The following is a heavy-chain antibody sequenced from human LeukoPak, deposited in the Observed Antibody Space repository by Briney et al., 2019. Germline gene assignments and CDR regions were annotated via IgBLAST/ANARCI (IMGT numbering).Heavy chain of an antibody. J-gene: IGHJ4*02. CDR1: GFTFSSYG. V-gene: IGHV3-30*02. CDR3: AKADRIVFDY. CDR2: IHYDGSNK. Sequence: PGGSLRLSCAASGFTFSSYGMHWVRQAPGKGLEWVTFIHYDGSNKYYADSVKGRFTISRDNSKNTLYLQMNSLRGEDTAVYYCAKADRIVFDYWGQGTLVTVSS. D-gene: IGHD1-26*01.